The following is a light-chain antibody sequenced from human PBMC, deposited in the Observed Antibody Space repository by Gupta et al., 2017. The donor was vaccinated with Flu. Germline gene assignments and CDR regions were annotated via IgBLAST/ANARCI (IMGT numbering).Light chain of an antibody. CDR1: SSNSGSNT. CDR2: SNN. Sequence: QSVLTQPPSASGTPGQRVTVYFSGSSSNSGSNTVNWYHQLPVTAPKLPIYSNNQRPSGVPDLFSGSKSGTSASRAISGLQSEDEADYYCAAWDDSLNGYVVCGGGTKLTVL. V-gene: IGLV1-44*01. CDR3: AAWDDSLNGYVV. J-gene: IGLJ2*01.